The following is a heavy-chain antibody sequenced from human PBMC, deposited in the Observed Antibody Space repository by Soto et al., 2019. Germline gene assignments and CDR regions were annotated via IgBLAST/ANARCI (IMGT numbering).Heavy chain of an antibody. Sequence: EVQLVESGGGLVQPGRSLSLSCAASGFNFDDYAMHWVRQPPGKGLEWVAGISWNGESVSYADSVKGRFTISRDNAKNSLSLHMASLRADDTAFYYCVKDTYLLVGATHFDFWGQGALVTVSS. D-gene: IGHD1-26*01. CDR3: VKDTYLLVGATHFDF. CDR1: GFNFDDYA. V-gene: IGHV3-9*01. CDR2: ISWNGESV. J-gene: IGHJ4*02.